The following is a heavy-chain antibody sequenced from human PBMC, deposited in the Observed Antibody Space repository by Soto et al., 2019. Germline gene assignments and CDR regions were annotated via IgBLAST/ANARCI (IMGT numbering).Heavy chain of an antibody. Sequence: QITLKESGPTLVKPTQTLTLTCTFSGFSLTTSGVAVGWIRQPPGKALEWLALIYWDDDKRYSPSLKSRLTITKDNAKNQVVLIMTNMDPVDTATYYCIHKGGEYYYDSSGYSYFDYWGQGTLVTVSS. CDR3: IHKGGEYYYDSSGYSYFDY. CDR2: IYWDDDK. V-gene: IGHV2-5*02. D-gene: IGHD3-22*01. CDR1: GFSLTTSGVA. J-gene: IGHJ4*02.